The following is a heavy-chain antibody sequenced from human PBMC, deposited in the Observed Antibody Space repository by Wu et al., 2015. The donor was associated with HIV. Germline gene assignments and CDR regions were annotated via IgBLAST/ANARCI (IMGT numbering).Heavy chain of an antibody. CDR2: IIPIFGTA. Sequence: QVQLVQSGAEVKKPGASVKVSCKASGGTFSSYAISWVRQAPGQGLEWMGRIIPIFGTANYAQKFQGRVTITADESTSTAYMELSSLRSEDTAVYYCARESEYSSSWSLTRYNWFDPWGQGTLVTVSS. CDR3: ARESEYSSSWSLTRYNWFDP. J-gene: IGHJ5*02. D-gene: IGHD6-13*01. CDR1: GGTFSSYA. V-gene: IGHV1-69*18.